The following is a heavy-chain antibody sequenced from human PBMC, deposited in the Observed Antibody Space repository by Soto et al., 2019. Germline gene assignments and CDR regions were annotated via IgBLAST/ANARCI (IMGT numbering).Heavy chain of an antibody. J-gene: IGHJ4*02. D-gene: IGHD6-19*01. Sequence: SETLSLTCTVPGGSISSYYWSWIRQPPGKGLEWIGYIYYSGSTNYNPSLKSRVTISVDTSKNQFSLKLSSVTAADTAVYYCARRYSSGFDYWGQGTLVTVS. CDR2: IYYSGST. CDR3: ARRYSSGFDY. V-gene: IGHV4-59*01. CDR1: GGSISSYY.